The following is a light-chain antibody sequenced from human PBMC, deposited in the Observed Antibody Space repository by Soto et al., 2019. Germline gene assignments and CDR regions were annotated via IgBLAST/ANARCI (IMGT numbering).Light chain of an antibody. CDR2: AAF. CDR3: QQTYSTPRT. V-gene: IGKV1-39*01. CDR1: QSISNY. J-gene: IGKJ1*01. Sequence: DIQMTQSPSSLSASVGDTVTISCRASQSISNYLNWYQQKPGKAPNLLIYAAFSLQSGVPSRFSGSGSGTDFTLIISSLQPEDFATYYCQQTYSTPRTFGQGTKVEIK.